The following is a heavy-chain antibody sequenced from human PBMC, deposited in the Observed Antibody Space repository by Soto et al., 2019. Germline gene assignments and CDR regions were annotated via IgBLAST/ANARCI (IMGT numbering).Heavy chain of an antibody. CDR3: ARVYSGSYGQND. D-gene: IGHD1-26*01. CDR2: IFYNGKTT. J-gene: IGHJ4*02. CDR1: GASVSSGSYY. V-gene: IGHV4-61*01. Sequence: QVQLQESGPGVVKPSETLSLSCTVSGASVSSGSYYWTWIRQPPGKGLEWVGYIFYNGKTTNYNPSLKSRVTISVDTSKSQFSLKMSSVTAADTAFYYCARVYSGSYGQNDLGQGTLVTVSA.